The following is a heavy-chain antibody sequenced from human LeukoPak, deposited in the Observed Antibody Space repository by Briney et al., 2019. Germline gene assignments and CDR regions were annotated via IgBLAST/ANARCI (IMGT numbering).Heavy chain of an antibody. Sequence: SETLSLTCTVSGGSISSSSYYWGWIRQPPGKGLEWIGSMYYSGTTYYNSSLRSRVTISVDTSKNQFSLKLSSVTAADTAVYYCARGRSSSPPRAYYYYYMDVWGKGTTVTVSS. J-gene: IGHJ6*03. CDR3: ARGRSSSPPRAYYYYYMDV. CDR2: MYYSGTT. CDR1: GGSISSSSYY. D-gene: IGHD6-6*01. V-gene: IGHV4-39*07.